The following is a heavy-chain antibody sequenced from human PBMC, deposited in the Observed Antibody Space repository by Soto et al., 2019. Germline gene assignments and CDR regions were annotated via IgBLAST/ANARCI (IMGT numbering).Heavy chain of an antibody. Sequence: SVKVSCKASGGTFSSYAISWVRQAPGQGLEWMGGIIPIFGTANYAQKFQGRVTITADESTSTAYMELSSLRSEDTAVYYCARERVRLYPTPNWFDPWGQGILVTVSS. J-gene: IGHJ5*02. D-gene: IGHD2-8*01. CDR1: GGTFSSYA. CDR3: ARERVRLYPTPNWFDP. V-gene: IGHV1-69*13. CDR2: IIPIFGTA.